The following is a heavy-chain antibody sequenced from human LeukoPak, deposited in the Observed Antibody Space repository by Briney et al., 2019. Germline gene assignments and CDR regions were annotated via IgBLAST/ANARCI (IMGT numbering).Heavy chain of an antibody. V-gene: IGHV3-21*01. D-gene: IGHD1-1*01. CDR2: ISSSSSYI. CDR3: ARVPLEEDYFDY. CDR1: GFTFSSYA. J-gene: IGHJ4*02. Sequence: GGSLRLSCAASGFTFSSYAMSWVRQAPGKGLEWVSSISSSSSYIYYADSVKGRFTISRDNAKDSLYLQMNSLRAEDTAVYYCARVPLEEDYFDYWGQGTLVTVSS.